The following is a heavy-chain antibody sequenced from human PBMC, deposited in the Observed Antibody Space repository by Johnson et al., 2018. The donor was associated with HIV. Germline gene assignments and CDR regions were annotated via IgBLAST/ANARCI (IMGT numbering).Heavy chain of an antibody. CDR1: GFTFSSYA. CDR3: ARVLGFTIDAFDL. V-gene: IGHV3-23*04. J-gene: IGHJ3*01. CDR2: ISGSGGRT. Sequence: VQLVESGGGLVQPGGSLRLSCAASGFTFSSYAMSWVRQAPGQGLEWVSAISGSGGRTDYADSVRGRFTLSRDNAKNSLYLQMNSLRAEDTALYYFARVLGFTIDAFDLWGRGTMVTVSS. D-gene: IGHD5-24*01.